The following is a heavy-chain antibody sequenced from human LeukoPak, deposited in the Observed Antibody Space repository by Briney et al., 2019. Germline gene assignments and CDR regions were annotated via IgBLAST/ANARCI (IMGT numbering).Heavy chain of an antibody. V-gene: IGHV3-23*01. CDR3: AKDFYGDYGMDV. CDR2: VSVSGGST. D-gene: IGHD4-17*01. Sequence: AGSLTLSCAASGFTFSSYAMSWVRQAPGKGQEWVSGVSVSGGSTYYADSGQGRVTISSANSKNTLYLQMNSLRAEDTAVYYCAKDFYGDYGMDVWGQGTTVTVSS. CDR1: GFTFSSYA. J-gene: IGHJ6*02.